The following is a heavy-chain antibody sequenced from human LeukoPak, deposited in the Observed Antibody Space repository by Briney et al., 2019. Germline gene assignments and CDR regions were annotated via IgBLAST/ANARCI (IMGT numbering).Heavy chain of an antibody. J-gene: IGHJ4*02. CDR1: GFTFSSYA. Sequence: GGSLRLSCAASGFTFSSYAMSWVRQAPGKGLEWASAISGSGGSTYYADSVKGRFTISRDNSKNTLYLQMNSLRAEDTAVYYCTPLIGYCSGGSCRGVDYWGQGTLVTVSS. V-gene: IGHV3-23*01. CDR3: TPLIGYCSGGSCRGVDY. CDR2: ISGSGGST. D-gene: IGHD2-15*01.